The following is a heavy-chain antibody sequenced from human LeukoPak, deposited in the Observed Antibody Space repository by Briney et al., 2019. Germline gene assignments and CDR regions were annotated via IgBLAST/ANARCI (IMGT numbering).Heavy chain of an antibody. J-gene: IGHJ6*03. D-gene: IGHD3-22*01. CDR1: GFTFSDYY. CDR2: IKSSGSTI. Sequence: GRSLRLSCAASGFTFSDYYMNWVRQAPGKGLEWISFIKSSGSTIYYADSVKGRFTISRDNAKNSLYLQMNSLRAEDTAVYYCARVGSSDYYYYYMDVWGKGTTVTVSS. V-gene: IGHV3-11*04. CDR3: ARVGSSDYYYYYMDV.